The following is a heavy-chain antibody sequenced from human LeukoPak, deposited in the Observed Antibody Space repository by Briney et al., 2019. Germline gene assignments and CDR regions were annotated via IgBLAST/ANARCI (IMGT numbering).Heavy chain of an antibody. J-gene: IGHJ4*02. CDR3: ARAIRYYDSSGYYYTAIGY. CDR2: IYPGDSDT. Sequence: GESLKISCKGSGYSFTSYWIGWVRQMPGKGLEWLGIIYPGDSDTRYSPSFQGQVTISADKSISTAYLQWSSLKASDTAMYYCARAIRYYDSSGYYYTAIGYWGQGTLVTVSS. V-gene: IGHV5-51*01. D-gene: IGHD3-22*01. CDR1: GYSFTSYW.